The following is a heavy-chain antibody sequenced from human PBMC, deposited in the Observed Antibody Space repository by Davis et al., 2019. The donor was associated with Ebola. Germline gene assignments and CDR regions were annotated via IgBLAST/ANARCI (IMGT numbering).Heavy chain of an antibody. CDR3: ARDPSGLFFDS. CDR2: INTNTGNP. V-gene: IGHV7-4-1*02. D-gene: IGHD3-10*01. J-gene: IGHJ4*02. Sequence: ASVKVSCKASGYTITSYGINWVRQAPGQGLEWMGWINTNTGNPTYAQGFTRRFVFSLDTSVGTASLHISSLKAEDTAVYYCARDPSGLFFDSWGQGTLVTVSS. CDR1: GYTITSYG.